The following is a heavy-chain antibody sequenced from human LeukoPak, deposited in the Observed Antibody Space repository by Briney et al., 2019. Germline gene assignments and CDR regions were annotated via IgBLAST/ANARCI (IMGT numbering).Heavy chain of an antibody. CDR3: AKPFGFLEWLYGGYFDS. Sequence: GGSPRLSCAASGFTFSSYGMHWVRQAPGKGLEWVTFIRYDGSNKYYADSVKGRSTISRDNSKNTLYLRMHSLTAEDTAVYYCAKPFGFLEWLYGGYFDSWGQGTLVTVSS. V-gene: IGHV3-30*02. J-gene: IGHJ4*02. CDR1: GFTFSSYG. D-gene: IGHD3-3*01. CDR2: IRYDGSNK.